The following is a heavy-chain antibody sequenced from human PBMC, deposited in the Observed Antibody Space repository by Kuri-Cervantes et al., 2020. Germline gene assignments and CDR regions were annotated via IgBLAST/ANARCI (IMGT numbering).Heavy chain of an antibody. CDR1: GYSISSAYY. D-gene: IGHD2-21*02. CDR3: VRLGDFLGAY. J-gene: IGHJ4*02. CDR2: IYQSGSA. Sequence: SETLSLTCAISGYSISSAYYWGWIRQPPGKGLEWIGSIYQSGSAYYNPSLQSRVTISLDTSKNQFSLKLDSVTAADTAVYYCVRLGDFLGAYWGQGTLVTVSS. V-gene: IGHV4-38-2*01.